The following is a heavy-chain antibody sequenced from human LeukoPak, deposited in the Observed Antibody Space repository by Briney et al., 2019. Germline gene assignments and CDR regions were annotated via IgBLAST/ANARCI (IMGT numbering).Heavy chain of an antibody. J-gene: IGHJ4*02. CDR3: ARTVGGYLLHNCDY. CDR2: IHWNDDK. V-gene: IGHV2-5*01. D-gene: IGHD3-10*01. CDR1: GSPLSTGGVG. Sequence: SGPTLVKPTQTLTLTCTFSGSPLSTGGVGVGWIRQPPGEALEWLALIHWNDDKRYRPSLKSRLTITKDTSKNQVVLTMTNMDPVDTATYYCARTVGGYLLHNCDYWGQGTLVTVSS.